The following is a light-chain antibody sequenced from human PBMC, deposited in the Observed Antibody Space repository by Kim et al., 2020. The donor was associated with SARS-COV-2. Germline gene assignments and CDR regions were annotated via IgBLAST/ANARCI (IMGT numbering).Light chain of an antibody. V-gene: IGKV2-30*02. CDR3: MQGTDWPRT. CDR1: QTLVHSDGNTY. CDR2: KVS. Sequence: DVVMTQSPLSLPVTLGQPASISCRSSQTLVHSDGNTYLNWFQQRPGQSPRRLIYKVSNRDSGVPDRFSGSGSGTDFTLKISRVEAEDVALYYCMQGTDWPRTFGQGTKVDIK. J-gene: IGKJ1*01.